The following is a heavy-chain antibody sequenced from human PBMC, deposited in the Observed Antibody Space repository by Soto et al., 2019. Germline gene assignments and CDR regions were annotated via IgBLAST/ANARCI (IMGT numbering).Heavy chain of an antibody. Sequence: QVQLQESRPGLVRPSQTLSLTCTVPGGSISGEYYYWPWTRQAPGKGLEWIGYIHYSGSVHYNPSLQSLLTRSVDTSKNLFSLKLSSVTAADTAVYFCASEDDGGDRGYSGLDVWGQGTTVTVSS. CDR2: IHYSGSV. V-gene: IGHV4-30-4*01. J-gene: IGHJ6*02. CDR3: ASEDDGGDRGYSGLDV. D-gene: IGHD2-21*02. CDR1: GGSISGEYYY.